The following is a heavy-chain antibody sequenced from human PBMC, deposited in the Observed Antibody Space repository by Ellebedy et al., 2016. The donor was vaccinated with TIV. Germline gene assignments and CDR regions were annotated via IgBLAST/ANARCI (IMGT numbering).Heavy chain of an antibody. J-gene: IGHJ6*02. D-gene: IGHD3-22*01. V-gene: IGHV3-33*01. Sequence: GESLKISCAASGFTFSSYGMHWVRQAPGKGLEWVAVIWYDGSNKYYADSVKGRFTISRDNSKNTLYLQMNSLRAEDTAVYYCARGVINYYYGMDVWGQGTTVTVSS. CDR3: ARGVINYYYGMDV. CDR2: IWYDGSNK. CDR1: GFTFSSYG.